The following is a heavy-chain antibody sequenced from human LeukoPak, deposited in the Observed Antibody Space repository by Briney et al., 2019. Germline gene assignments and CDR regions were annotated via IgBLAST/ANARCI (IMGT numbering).Heavy chain of an antibody. J-gene: IGHJ4*02. V-gene: IGHV3-23*01. Sequence: GGSLRLSCAASGFTFSTYAMSWVRQAPGKGLEWVSAISGSGGRTYYADSVKGRFTISRDNSKNTLYLQMNSLRAEDTAVYYCAKRAQVTAISPYFDYWGQGTLVTVSS. CDR2: ISGSGGRT. CDR1: GFTFSTYA. CDR3: AKRAQVTAISPYFDY. D-gene: IGHD2-21*02.